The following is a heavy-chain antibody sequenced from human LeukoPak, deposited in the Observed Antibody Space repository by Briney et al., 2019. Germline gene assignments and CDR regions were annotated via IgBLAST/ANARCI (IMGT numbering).Heavy chain of an antibody. Sequence: PGGSLRLSCAASGFTFNNYGMHWVRQAPGKGLEWVAFIRYDGSRKYSADSVKGRFTISRDNSKYTLYLQMSSLRAEDTAVYYCAKDSPYRDDFWTTPLDYWGQGTLVTVSS. J-gene: IGHJ4*02. D-gene: IGHD3-3*01. CDR1: GFTFNNYG. CDR3: AKDSPYRDDFWTTPLDY. V-gene: IGHV3-30*02. CDR2: IRYDGSRK.